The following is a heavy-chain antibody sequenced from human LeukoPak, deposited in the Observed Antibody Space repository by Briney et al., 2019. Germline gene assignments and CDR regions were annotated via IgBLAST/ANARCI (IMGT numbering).Heavy chain of an antibody. J-gene: IGHJ6*03. CDR3: ARKLTENSYYYYYMDV. CDR1: GYTFTSYD. Sequence: ASVTVSCKSSGYTFTSYDINWVRQATGQGLEWMGWMNPNSGNTGYAQKFQGRVTMTRNTSISTAYMELSSLRSEDTAVYYCARKLTENSYYYYYMDVWGKGTTVTVSS. D-gene: IGHD4/OR15-4a*01. V-gene: IGHV1-8*01. CDR2: MNPNSGNT.